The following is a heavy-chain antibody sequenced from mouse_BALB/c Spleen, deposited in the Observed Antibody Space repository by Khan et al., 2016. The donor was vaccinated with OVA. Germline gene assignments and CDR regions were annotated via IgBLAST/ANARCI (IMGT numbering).Heavy chain of an antibody. Sequence: VQLQESGAELVRPGASVTLSCKASGYTFTDYEIHWVKQTPVHGLEWIGAIDPETGGTAYKQKFKGKATLTADKSSSTAYVELRSLTSEDSAVYYCTKEDMSTRSAWFAYWGQGTLVTVSA. CDR3: TKEDMSTRSAWFAY. D-gene: IGHD2-4*01. CDR2: IDPETGGT. J-gene: IGHJ3*01. V-gene: IGHV1-15*01. CDR1: GYTFTDYE.